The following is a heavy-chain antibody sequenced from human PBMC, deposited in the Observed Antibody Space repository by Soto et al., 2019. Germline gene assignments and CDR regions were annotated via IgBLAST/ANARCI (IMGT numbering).Heavy chain of an antibody. CDR2: ISYDGSNE. Sequence: GGSLRLSCAASGSGFTFSSFGMHWVRQAPGQGLEWVALISYDGSNEYFADSVKGRFTISRDNSKNTVYLHMNSLRAEDTAVYYCAKDLRDYWNPGAFDIWGHGTMVTVSS. CDR1: GSGFTFSSFG. D-gene: IGHD1-1*01. V-gene: IGHV3-30*18. J-gene: IGHJ3*02. CDR3: AKDLRDYWNPGAFDI.